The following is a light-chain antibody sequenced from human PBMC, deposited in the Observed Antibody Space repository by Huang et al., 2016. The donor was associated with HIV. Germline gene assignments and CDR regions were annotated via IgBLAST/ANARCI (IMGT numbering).Light chain of an antibody. CDR1: HSVSSN. CDR3: QQYDNWPLT. J-gene: IGKJ5*01. CDR2: GAS. Sequence: ERVMTQSPATLSVAPGERVTLSCRASHSVSSNLAWYQQKPGQAPRLLIHGASTRATGIPARFSGSESGTGFTLAISSLQSEDSGVYFCQQYDNWPLTFGQGTRLEMK. V-gene: IGKV3-15*01.